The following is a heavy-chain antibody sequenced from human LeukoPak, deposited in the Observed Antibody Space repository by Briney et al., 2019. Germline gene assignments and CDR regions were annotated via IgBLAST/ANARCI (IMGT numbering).Heavy chain of an antibody. CDR3: AKDRLFGIVVVPAAFDY. Sequence: PGGSLRLSCAASGFTFSSYGMHWVRQAPGKGPEWVAFIRYDGSNKYYADSVKGRFTISRDNSKNTLYLQMNSLRAEDTAVYYCAKDRLFGIVVVPAAFDYWGQGTLVTVSS. D-gene: IGHD2-2*01. CDR1: GFTFSSYG. J-gene: IGHJ4*02. V-gene: IGHV3-30*02. CDR2: IRYDGSNK.